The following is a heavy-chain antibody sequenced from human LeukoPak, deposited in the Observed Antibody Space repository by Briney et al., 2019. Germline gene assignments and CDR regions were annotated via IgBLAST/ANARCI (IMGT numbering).Heavy chain of an antibody. Sequence: PGGSLTLSCSASGFNFSSYSMNGLRQAPGKGLAWVSSISSSSSYIYYADSVKGRFTISRDNAKNSLYLQMNSLRAEDTAVYYCARDREVRGVGAFDIWGQGTMVTVSS. CDR3: ARDREVRGVGAFDI. J-gene: IGHJ3*02. D-gene: IGHD3-10*01. CDR1: GFNFSSYS. CDR2: ISSSSSYI. V-gene: IGHV3-21*01.